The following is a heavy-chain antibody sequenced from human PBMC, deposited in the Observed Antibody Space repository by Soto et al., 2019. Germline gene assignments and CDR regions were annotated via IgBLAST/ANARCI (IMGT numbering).Heavy chain of an antibody. V-gene: IGHV1-69*01. D-gene: IGHD3-3*01. J-gene: IGHJ4*02. Sequence: SVKVSSKASGGTYSSYTIILLRHTPVQGLEWMGGIIPIFGTANYAQKFQGRVTITADESTSTAYMELSSLRSEDTAVYYCASHLNYDFWSGSSYWGQGTLVTVSS. CDR1: GGTYSSYT. CDR2: IIPIFGTA. CDR3: ASHLNYDFWSGSSY.